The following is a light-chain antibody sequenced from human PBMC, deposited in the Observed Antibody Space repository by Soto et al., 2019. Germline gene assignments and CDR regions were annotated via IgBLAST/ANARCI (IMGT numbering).Light chain of an antibody. CDR3: PQSYSTPRT. CDR2: AAS. CDR1: QSISSY. Sequence: DIQMTQSPSSLSASVGDRVTITCRASQSISSYLNWYQQKPGKAPKLLIYAASSLQSGVPSRFSDSGSGTDFTLTISSLQPEDFATYYCPQSYSTPRTFGQGTKVEIK. V-gene: IGKV1-39*01. J-gene: IGKJ1*01.